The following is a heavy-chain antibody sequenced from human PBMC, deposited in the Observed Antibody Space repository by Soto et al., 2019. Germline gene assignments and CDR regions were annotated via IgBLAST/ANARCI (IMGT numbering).Heavy chain of an antibody. J-gene: IGHJ6*02. Sequence: PSETLSLTCTVSGGSISSSSYYWGWIRQPPGKGLEWIGSIYYSGSTYYNPSLKSRVTISVDTSKNQISLKLSSVTAADTAVYYCNVAARRHYYSSYGMDVWGQGTTVTVSS. CDR1: GGSISSSSYY. D-gene: IGHD6-6*01. CDR2: IYYSGST. V-gene: IGHV4-39*01. CDR3: NVAARRHYYSSYGMDV.